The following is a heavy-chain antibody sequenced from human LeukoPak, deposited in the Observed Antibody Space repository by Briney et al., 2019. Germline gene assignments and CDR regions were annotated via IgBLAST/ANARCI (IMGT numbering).Heavy chain of an antibody. CDR2: LYHSGAA. Sequence: SETLSLTCTVSGDSISNYYWTWIRQTPGKGLEWIGNLYHSGAADYNPSLKTRVTTSVDTSKDQFSLSLRPSTAADTAVYFCARLGKTYYMDVWGTGTTVTVSS. CDR1: GDSISNYY. V-gene: IGHV4-59*08. CDR3: ARLGKTYYMDV. D-gene: IGHD1/OR15-1a*01. J-gene: IGHJ6*03.